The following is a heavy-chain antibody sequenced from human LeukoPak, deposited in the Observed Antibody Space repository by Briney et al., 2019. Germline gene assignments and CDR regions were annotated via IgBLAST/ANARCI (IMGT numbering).Heavy chain of an antibody. CDR2: IIPILGIA. CDR1: GGTFSSYA. Sequence: SVKVSCKASGGTFSSYAISWVRQAPGQGLEWMGRIIPILGIANHAQKFQGRVTITADKSTSTAYMELSSLRSEDTAVYYCARADSYGPGAFDIWGQGTMVTVSS. J-gene: IGHJ3*02. D-gene: IGHD5-18*01. V-gene: IGHV1-69*04. CDR3: ARADSYGPGAFDI.